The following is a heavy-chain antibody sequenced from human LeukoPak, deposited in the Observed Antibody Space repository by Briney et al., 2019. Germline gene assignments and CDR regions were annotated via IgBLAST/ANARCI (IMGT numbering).Heavy chain of an antibody. V-gene: IGHV4-34*01. Sequence: SETLSLTCAVYGGSFSGDYWGWIRQPPGKGLEWIGEINHSGSTNYNPSLKSRVTISVDTSKNQFSLKLSSVTAADTAVYYCARVGAAAGTSDYWGQGTLVTVSS. CDR1: GGSFSGDY. CDR2: INHSGST. CDR3: ARVGAAAGTSDY. D-gene: IGHD6-13*01. J-gene: IGHJ4*02.